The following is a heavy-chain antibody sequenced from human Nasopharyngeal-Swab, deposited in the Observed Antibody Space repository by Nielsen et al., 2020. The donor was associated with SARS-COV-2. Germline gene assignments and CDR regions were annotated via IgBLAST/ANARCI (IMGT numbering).Heavy chain of an antibody. J-gene: IGHJ6*02. D-gene: IGHD3-9*01. V-gene: IGHV3-74*01. CDR3: TRDQRTFDWPPMDV. CDR1: GFTFSSYW. Sequence: GSLKISGAASGFTFSSYWMHWVRQAPGKGLVWVSRINTDGSETGYADSVTGRFTISRDNTKNTLSLQMNSLRAEDTGIYYCTRDQRTFDWPPMDVWGQGTTVTVSS. CDR2: INTDGSET.